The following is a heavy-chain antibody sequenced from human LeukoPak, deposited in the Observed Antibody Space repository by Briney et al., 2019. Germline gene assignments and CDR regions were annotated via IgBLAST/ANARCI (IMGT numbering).Heavy chain of an antibody. Sequence: GGSLRLSCAASGFTFSSYGMHWVRQAPGKGLEWVAFIRYDGSNKYYADSVKGRFTISRDNSKNTLYLQMNSLRAEDTAVYYCAKGFDDFWSGYFVYWGQGTLVTVSS. CDR1: GFTFSSYG. CDR2: IRYDGSNK. V-gene: IGHV3-30*02. CDR3: AKGFDDFWSGYFVY. J-gene: IGHJ4*02. D-gene: IGHD3-3*01.